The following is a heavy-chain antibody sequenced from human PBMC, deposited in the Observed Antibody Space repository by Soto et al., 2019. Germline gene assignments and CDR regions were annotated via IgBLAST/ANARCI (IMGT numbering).Heavy chain of an antibody. V-gene: IGHV1-69*02. D-gene: IGHD3-22*01. Sequence: ASVKVSCKASGGTFSSYTISWVRQAPGQGLEWMGRIIPSRGITNYAQKFQERVTITRDMSTSTAYMELSSLRSEDTAVYYCAALGPPAYYYDSSDPADPWGQGTLVTVSS. CDR1: GGTFSSYT. J-gene: IGHJ5*02. CDR3: AALGPPAYYYDSSDPADP. CDR2: IIPSRGIT.